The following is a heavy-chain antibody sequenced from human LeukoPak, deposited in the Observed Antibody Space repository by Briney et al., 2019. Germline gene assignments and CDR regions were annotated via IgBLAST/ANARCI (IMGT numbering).Heavy chain of an antibody. V-gene: IGHV4-34*01. CDR3: SSSGYYYGDY. D-gene: IGHD3-22*01. J-gene: IGHJ4*02. CDR1: GGSFSGYY. CDR2: INHSGST. Sequence: SETLSLTCAVYGGSFSGYYWSWIRQPPGKGREWIGEINHSGSTNYNPSLKSRVTISVDTSKNQSSLKLSSVTAADTAVYYCSSSGYYYGDYWGQGTLVTVSS.